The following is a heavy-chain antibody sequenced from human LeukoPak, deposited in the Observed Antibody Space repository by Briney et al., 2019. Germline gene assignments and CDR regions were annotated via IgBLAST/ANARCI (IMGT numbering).Heavy chain of an antibody. D-gene: IGHD3-22*01. CDR3: ARGKYDSSPFLQH. Sequence: GGSLRLSCAASGFTFRVYYMSWIRQAPGKGLEWVSYISSSGSIIYYADSVKGRFTISRDNAKNSMYLQMNSLRAEDTAVYYCARGKYDSSPFLQHWGQGTLVTVSS. J-gene: IGHJ1*01. CDR2: ISSSGSII. V-gene: IGHV3-11*01. CDR1: GFTFRVYY.